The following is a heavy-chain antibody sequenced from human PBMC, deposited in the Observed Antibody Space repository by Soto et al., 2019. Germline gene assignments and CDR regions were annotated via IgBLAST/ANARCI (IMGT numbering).Heavy chain of an antibody. CDR3: ARASLGYCSGGRCYFKYFQH. CDR1: GDSVSSNSAA. D-gene: IGHD2-15*01. CDR2: TYYRSKWYN. V-gene: IGHV6-1*01. Sequence: SQTLSLTCVISGDSVSSNSAAWNWIRQSPSRGLEWLGRTYYRSKWYNDYAVSVKSRITINSDTSKNQFSLQLNSVTPEDTAVYYCARASLGYCSGGRCYFKYFQHWGQGTLVTVSS. J-gene: IGHJ1*01.